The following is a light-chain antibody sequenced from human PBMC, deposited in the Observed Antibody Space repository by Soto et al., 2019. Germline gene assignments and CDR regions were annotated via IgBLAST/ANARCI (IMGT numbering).Light chain of an antibody. CDR1: SSDVGSHNL. J-gene: IGLJ1*01. CDR2: EDT. Sequence: QSALTQPASVSGSPGQSITISCTGTSSDVGSHNLVSWYQQHPGKAPKLMISEDTKRPSGISSRFSGSESGITAFLTISGLQAEDEADYYCCSYAGSSTYVFGTGTKLTVL. V-gene: IGLV2-23*01. CDR3: CSYAGSSTYV.